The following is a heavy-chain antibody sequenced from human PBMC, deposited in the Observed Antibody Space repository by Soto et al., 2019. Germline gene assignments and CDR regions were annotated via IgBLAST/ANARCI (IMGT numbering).Heavy chain of an antibody. V-gene: IGHV3-30-3*01. CDR2: ISYDGSNK. J-gene: IGHJ6*02. Sequence: GGSLRLSCAASGFTFSSYAMHWVRQAPGKGLEWVAVISYDGSNKYYADSVKGRFTISRDNSKNTLYLQMNSLRAEDTAVYYCARALSHYDFWSGDHMKGAQGMDVWGQGTTVTVSS. D-gene: IGHD3-3*01. CDR3: ARALSHYDFWSGDHMKGAQGMDV. CDR1: GFTFSSYA.